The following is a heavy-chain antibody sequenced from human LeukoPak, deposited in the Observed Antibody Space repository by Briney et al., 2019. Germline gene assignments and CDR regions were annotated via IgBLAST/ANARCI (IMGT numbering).Heavy chain of an antibody. D-gene: IGHD3-10*01. Sequence: PGGSLRLSCATSGFTFSHYGMHWVRQAPGRGLDWVAHIRYDESDKYYADSVKGRFTISRDNSKNTLYLQMNSLRAEDTAVYYCAKEYYYGSGSLDVWGKGTTVTVSS. CDR1: GFTFSHYG. CDR2: IRYDESDK. J-gene: IGHJ6*04. CDR3: AKEYYYGSGSLDV. V-gene: IGHV3-30*02.